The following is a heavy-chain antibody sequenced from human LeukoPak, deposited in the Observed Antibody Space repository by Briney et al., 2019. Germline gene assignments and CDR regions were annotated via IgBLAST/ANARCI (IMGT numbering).Heavy chain of an antibody. CDR3: ARGLVAAADPYYFDY. Sequence: SATLSLTCAVSGGSFSGYYWSWIRQPPGKGLDWLAEITPSGTTNYNPSLKSRFTISVATSKNQFSLKLSSVTAADTAVYYCARGLVAAADPYYFDYWGQGTLVTVSS. J-gene: IGHJ4*02. CDR2: ITPSGTT. CDR1: GGSFSGYY. V-gene: IGHV4-34*01. D-gene: IGHD6-13*01.